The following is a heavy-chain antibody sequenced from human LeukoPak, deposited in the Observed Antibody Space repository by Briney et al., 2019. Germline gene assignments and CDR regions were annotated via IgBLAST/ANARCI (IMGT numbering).Heavy chain of an antibody. Sequence: SETLSLTCTVSGYSISSGYYWGWIRQPPGKGLEWIGSIYYSGSTYYNPSLKSRVTISVDTSKNQFSLKLSSVTAADTAVYYCASLTTVTTSLDYWGQGTLVTVSS. CDR1: GYSISSGYY. D-gene: IGHD4-17*01. V-gene: IGHV4-38-2*02. CDR2: IYYSGST. CDR3: ASLTTVTTSLDY. J-gene: IGHJ4*02.